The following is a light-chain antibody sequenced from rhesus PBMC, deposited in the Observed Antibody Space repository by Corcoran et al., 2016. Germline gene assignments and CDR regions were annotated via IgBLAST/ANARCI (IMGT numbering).Light chain of an antibody. CDR3: QHGYGTPYS. Sequence: DIQMTQSPSSLSASVGDRVTITCRASENVNNYLNWYQQKPGKAPKPLIYKASTLQRGVPSRFSGIGSGTDYTFTISSRQPEDVATYYCQHGYGTPYSFGQGTKVEIK. V-gene: IGKV1-74*01. CDR2: KAS. J-gene: IGKJ2*01. CDR1: ENVNNY.